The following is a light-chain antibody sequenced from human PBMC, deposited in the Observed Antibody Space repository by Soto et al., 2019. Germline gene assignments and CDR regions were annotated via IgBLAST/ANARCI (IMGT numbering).Light chain of an antibody. CDR3: QQFNTSPWT. CDR1: QYISTW. V-gene: IGKV1-5*02. J-gene: IGKJ1*01. CDR2: DAS. Sequence: DIQMTQSPSTLSASVGDRVTIICRASQYISTWVAWYQQKPGKAPRLLVYDASNLGSGVPSRFSGSGSGTVFTLTISSLQPDDFATYHCQQFNTSPWTFGQGTKVEIK.